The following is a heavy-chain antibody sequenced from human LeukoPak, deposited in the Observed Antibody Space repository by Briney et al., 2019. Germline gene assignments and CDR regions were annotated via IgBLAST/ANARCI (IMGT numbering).Heavy chain of an antibody. CDR3: ARGRVGDWFDP. J-gene: IGHJ5*02. D-gene: IGHD2-15*01. V-gene: IGHV4-30-4*01. CDR2: IHHSGST. CDR1: GGSISSGDYY. Sequence: SETLSPTCTVSGGSISSGDYYWSWIRQPPGKGLEWIGYIHHSGSTYYNPSLKSRVTISVDTSKNQFSLKLSSVTAADTAVYYCARGRVGDWFDPWGQGTLVTVSS.